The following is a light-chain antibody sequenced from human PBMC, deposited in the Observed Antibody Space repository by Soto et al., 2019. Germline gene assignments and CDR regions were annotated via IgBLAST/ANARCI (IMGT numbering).Light chain of an antibody. V-gene: IGLV1-44*01. Sequence: QAVVTQPPSASGTPGQRVIISCSGSSSNIVSNTVNWYQKLPGTAPKLLIYNNVQRPSGVPGRFSGSKSGTSASLAINGLQSADEADYYCAAWDDRLSGLVFGGGTQLTVL. CDR3: AAWDDRLSGLV. CDR1: SSNIVSNT. CDR2: NNV. J-gene: IGLJ2*01.